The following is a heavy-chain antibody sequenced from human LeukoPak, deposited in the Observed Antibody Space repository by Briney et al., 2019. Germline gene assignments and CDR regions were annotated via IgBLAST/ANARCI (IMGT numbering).Heavy chain of an antibody. V-gene: IGHV3-13*01. Sequence: GGSLRLSCAASGFTFSSYDMHWVRQATGKGLEWVSAIGTAGDTYHPGSVKGRFTISRENAKNSLYLQMNSLRAGDTAVYYCARAHYDFWSGYYYGMDVWGQGTTVTVSS. D-gene: IGHD3-3*01. J-gene: IGHJ6*02. CDR3: ARAHYDFWSGYYYGMDV. CDR2: IGTAGDT. CDR1: GFTFSSYD.